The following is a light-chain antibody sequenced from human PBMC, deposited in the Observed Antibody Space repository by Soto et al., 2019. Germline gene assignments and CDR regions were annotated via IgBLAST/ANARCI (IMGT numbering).Light chain of an antibody. Sequence: HSALTQNASVSGSPGQSITISCTGTSSDVGGYNYVSWYQQHPGKAPKIMIYDVSNRPSLVSNRFSGSKSGNTDSLTISGLQAEDEADYYCSSYTSSSSSVFGTWTKLTVL. V-gene: IGLV2-14*01. J-gene: IGLJ1*01. CDR2: DVS. CDR3: SSYTSSSSSV. CDR1: SSDVGGYNY.